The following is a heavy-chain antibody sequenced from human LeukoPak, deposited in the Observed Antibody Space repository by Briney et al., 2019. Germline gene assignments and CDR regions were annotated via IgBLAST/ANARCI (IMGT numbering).Heavy chain of an antibody. D-gene: IGHD2-2*01. J-gene: IGHJ5*02. CDR3: ARGSTSANWFDP. CDR2: IIPIFGTP. Sequence: SVKVSCKASGGTFSTYAISWVRQAPGQGLEWMGGIIPIFGTPNYAQKFQGRVTITADESTSTAYMELSSLRSEDTAVYYCARGSTSANWFDPWGQGTLVTVSS. V-gene: IGHV1-69*13. CDR1: GGTFSTYA.